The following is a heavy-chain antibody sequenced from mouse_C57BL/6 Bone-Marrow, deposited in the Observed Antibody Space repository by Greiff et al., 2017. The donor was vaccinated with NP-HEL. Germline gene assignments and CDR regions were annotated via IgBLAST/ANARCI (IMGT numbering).Heavy chain of an antibody. CDR1: GYAFSSSW. CDR2: IYPGDGDT. V-gene: IGHV1-82*01. J-gene: IGHJ2*01. CDR3: ARWRGKDYFDY. Sequence: QVQLQQSGPELVKPGASVKISCKASGYAFSSSWMNWVKQRPGKGLEWIGRIYPGDGDTNYNGKFKGKATLTADKSSSTAYMQLSSLTSEDSAVYFCARWRGKDYFDYWGQVTTLTVSS.